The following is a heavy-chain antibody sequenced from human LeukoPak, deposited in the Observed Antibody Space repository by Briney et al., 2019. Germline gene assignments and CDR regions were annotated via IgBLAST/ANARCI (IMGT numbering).Heavy chain of an antibody. Sequence: ASVKVSCKASGYTFTSYGIRWVRQAPGQGLEWMGWISAYNGNTNYAQKLQGRVTMTTDTSTSTAYMELRSLRSDDTAVYYCARASSPNRYYYGSGSYYPSSSDCFDYWGQGTLVTVSS. CDR1: GYTFTSYG. D-gene: IGHD3-10*01. V-gene: IGHV1-18*01. CDR3: ARASSPNRYYYGSGSYYPSSSDCFDY. CDR2: ISAYNGNT. J-gene: IGHJ4*02.